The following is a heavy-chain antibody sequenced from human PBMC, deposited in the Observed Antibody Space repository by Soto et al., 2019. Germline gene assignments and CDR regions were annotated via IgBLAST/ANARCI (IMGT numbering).Heavy chain of an antibody. Sequence: PGGSLRLSCGASGFTFSDYYMSWIRQSPGKGLEWISYISSSSSYTKYTDSVKGRFTISRDNAKNSLYLQMNSLRAEDTAVYYCARNASGIDAFDIWGQGTMVTVSS. CDR1: GFTFSDYY. CDR3: ARNASGIDAFDI. D-gene: IGHD3-10*01. J-gene: IGHJ3*02. V-gene: IGHV3-11*06. CDR2: ISSSSSYT.